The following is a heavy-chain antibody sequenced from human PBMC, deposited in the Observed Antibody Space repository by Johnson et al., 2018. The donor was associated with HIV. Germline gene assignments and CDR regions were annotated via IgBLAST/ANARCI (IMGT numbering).Heavy chain of an antibody. Sequence: VQLVESGGGLVQPGRSLRLSCAASGFTFDDYAMHWVRQAPGKGLEWVSGISWNSGSIGYVDSVKGRFTISRDNAKNSLYLQMNSLRAEDTAVYYCARDGYSSGWYGNDAFDIWGQGTMVTVSS. CDR2: ISWNSGSI. J-gene: IGHJ3*02. CDR3: ARDGYSSGWYGNDAFDI. V-gene: IGHV3-9*01. CDR1: GFTFDDYA. D-gene: IGHD6-19*01.